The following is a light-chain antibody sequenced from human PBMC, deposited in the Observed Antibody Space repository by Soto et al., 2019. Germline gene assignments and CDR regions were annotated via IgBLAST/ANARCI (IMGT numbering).Light chain of an antibody. V-gene: IGKV3-20*01. CDR1: QSVDSIY. CDR3: QHFGRSLYT. CDR2: GSS. Sequence: EIVLTQSPGTVYLSPGERATLSCRASQSVDSIYLGWYQQKHGQAPRLLIFGSSTRATGIPDWFSGSGSGTDLTLTISRLEPEDFAVYYCQHFGRSLYTFGQGTKLEIK. J-gene: IGKJ2*01.